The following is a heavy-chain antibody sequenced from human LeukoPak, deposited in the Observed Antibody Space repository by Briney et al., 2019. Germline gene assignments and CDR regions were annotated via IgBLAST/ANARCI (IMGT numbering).Heavy chain of an antibody. J-gene: IGHJ4*02. CDR1: GGSISSGSYY. CDR2: IYTSGST. Sequence: PSETLSLTCTVSGGSISSGSYYWSWIRQPAGKGLEWIGRIYTSGSTNYNPSLKSRVAISVDTSKNQFSLKLSSVTAADTAVYYCARVLGYGDYGYFDYWGQGTLVTISS. CDR3: ARVLGYGDYGYFDY. D-gene: IGHD4-17*01. V-gene: IGHV4-61*02.